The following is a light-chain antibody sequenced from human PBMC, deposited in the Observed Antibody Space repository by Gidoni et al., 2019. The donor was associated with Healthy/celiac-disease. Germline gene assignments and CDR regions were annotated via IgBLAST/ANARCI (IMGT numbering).Light chain of an antibody. V-gene: IGKV1-33*01. CDR1: QDISNY. CDR3: QQYDNLPYT. J-gene: IGKJ2*01. Sequence: DIQMTQSPSSRSASVGDRVTITRQASQDISNYLNWYQQKPGKAPKLLIYDASNLETGVPSRFSGSGSGTDFTFTISSLQPEDIATYYCQQYDNLPYTFGQGTKLEIK. CDR2: DAS.